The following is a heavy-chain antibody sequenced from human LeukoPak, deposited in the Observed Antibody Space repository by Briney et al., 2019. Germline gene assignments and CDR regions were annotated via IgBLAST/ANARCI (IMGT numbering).Heavy chain of an antibody. D-gene: IGHD6-6*01. CDR2: SYYSGST. CDR1: GGSISSSNYS. CDR3: ARVVASSARLVDY. J-gene: IGHJ4*02. Sequence: SETLSLTCTVSGGSISSSNYSWGWIRQPPGKGLEWIGTSYYSGSTYYNPSLKSRVTISVDKNQFALKLSSVTAADTAIYYCARVVASSARLVDYWGQGTLVTVSS. V-gene: IGHV4-39*06.